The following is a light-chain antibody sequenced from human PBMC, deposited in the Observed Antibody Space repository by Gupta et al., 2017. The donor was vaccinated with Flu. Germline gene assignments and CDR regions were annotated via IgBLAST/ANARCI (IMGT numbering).Light chain of an antibody. V-gene: IGKV1-39*01. J-gene: IGKJ2*01. CDR2: AAS. CDR1: HSISNY. Sequence: DIQMTQSPSSLSTSVGDRVTITCRASHSISNYLNWYQQKPGQAPKLLISAASSLQSGVPSRFSGSGSGTHFTLTISSRQPEDFATYYCQQSYSTPYIFGQGTXLDIK. CDR3: QQSYSTPYI.